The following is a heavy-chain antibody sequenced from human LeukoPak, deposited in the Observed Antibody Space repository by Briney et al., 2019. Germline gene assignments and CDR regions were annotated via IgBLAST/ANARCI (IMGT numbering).Heavy chain of an antibody. CDR2: ISAYNGST. J-gene: IGHJ3*02. D-gene: IGHD4-11*01. CDR1: GFTFTSYA. Sequence: ASLKLSCKASGFTFTSYAISWVRQAPGQGLEWMGWISAYNGSTYYAQKLQGRVTMTTDTSTSTAYMELSSLRSDDTAVYYCARDGDDYSKAHAFDIWGQGTMVTVPS. V-gene: IGHV1-18*01. CDR3: ARDGDDYSKAHAFDI.